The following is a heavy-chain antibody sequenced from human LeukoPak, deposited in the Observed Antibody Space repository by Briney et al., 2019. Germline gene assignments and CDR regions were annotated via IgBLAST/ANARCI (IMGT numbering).Heavy chain of an antibody. D-gene: IGHD4-23*01. Sequence: ASVKVSCKASGYTFSTYGITWVRQAPGQGLEWMGWISTYNGNTKYAQKFQGRVTITADESTSTAYMELSSLRSEDTAVYYCARGTTVVTSNYYYMDVWGKGTTVTVSS. CDR2: ISTYNGNT. CDR3: ARGTTVVTSNYYYMDV. J-gene: IGHJ6*03. CDR1: GYTFSTYG. V-gene: IGHV1-18*01.